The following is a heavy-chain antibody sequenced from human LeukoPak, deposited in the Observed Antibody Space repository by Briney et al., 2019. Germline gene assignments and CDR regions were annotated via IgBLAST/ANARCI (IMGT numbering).Heavy chain of an antibody. CDR3: AKNSGYDWGYFDY. V-gene: IGHV3-30*18. Sequence: PGRSLRLSCAASGFTFSSYGMPWVRQAPGKGLEWVAVISYDGSNKYYADSVKGRFTISRDNSKNTLYLQMNSPRAEDTAVYYCAKNSGYDWGYFDYWGQGTLVTVSS. D-gene: IGHD5-12*01. CDR1: GFTFSSYG. CDR2: ISYDGSNK. J-gene: IGHJ4*02.